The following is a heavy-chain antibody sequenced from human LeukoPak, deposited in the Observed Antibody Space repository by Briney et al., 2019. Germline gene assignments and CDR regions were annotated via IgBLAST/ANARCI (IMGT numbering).Heavy chain of an antibody. CDR2: ISYVGSNK. J-gene: IGHJ4*02. V-gene: IGHV3-30*04. Sequence: GGSLRLSCAASGFTFSSYAMDWVRQAPGKGLEWEAFISYVGSNKYYADSVKGRFTISRDNSKNTLYLQMNSLRAEDKAVYYCAQTRGDSSGYPPVGYWGQGTLVTVSS. CDR1: GFTFSSYA. D-gene: IGHD3-22*01. CDR3: AQTRGDSSGYPPVGY.